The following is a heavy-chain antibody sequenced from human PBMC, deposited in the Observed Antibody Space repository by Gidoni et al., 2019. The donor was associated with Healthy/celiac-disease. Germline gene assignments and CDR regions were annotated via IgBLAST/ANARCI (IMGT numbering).Heavy chain of an antibody. CDR2: ISGSGGST. V-gene: IGHV3-23*01. J-gene: IGHJ4*02. CDR3: AKSIPISITIFGVVQSYDY. D-gene: IGHD3-3*01. CDR1: GFTFSSYA. Sequence: EVQLLESGGGLVQPGGSLSLSCAASGFTFSSYAMSWVRQAPGKGLEWVQAISGSGGSTYYADPVKGRFTISRDNSKNTLYLQMNSLRAEDTAVYYCAKSIPISITIFGVVQSYDYWGQGTLVTVSS.